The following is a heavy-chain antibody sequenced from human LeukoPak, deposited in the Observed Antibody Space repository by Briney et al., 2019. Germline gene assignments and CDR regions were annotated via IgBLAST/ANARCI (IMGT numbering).Heavy chain of an antibody. CDR2: INGGGYNT. V-gene: IGHV3-23*01. D-gene: IGHD6-19*01. CDR3: ARASGIYGSGWYFDY. J-gene: IGHJ4*02. Sequence: GGSLRLSCAASGFTFNNYVMSWVRQAPGKGLEWVSTINGGGYNTYYADSVKGRFTISRDNSKNTLSLQVNTLRAEDTAVYCCARASGIYGSGWYFDYWGQGTLVTVSS. CDR1: GFTFNNYV.